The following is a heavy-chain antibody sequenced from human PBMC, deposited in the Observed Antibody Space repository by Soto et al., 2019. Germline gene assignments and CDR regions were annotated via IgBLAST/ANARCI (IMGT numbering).Heavy chain of an antibody. J-gene: IGHJ4*02. V-gene: IGHV4-4*02. CDR3: ASLRYFDPGY. D-gene: IGHD3-9*01. CDR2: INHRGST. CDR1: GFSLSSSNW. Sequence: LETPSLPCAVSGFSLSSSNWWGCIRQPPGKGLERIGEINHRGSTNYNPSLKSRVTISVDTSKNQFSLKLSSVTAADTAVYYCASLRYFDPGYWGQGTLVTVSS.